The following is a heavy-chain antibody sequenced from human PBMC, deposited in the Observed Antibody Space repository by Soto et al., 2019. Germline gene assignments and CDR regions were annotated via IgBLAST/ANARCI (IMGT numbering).Heavy chain of an antibody. D-gene: IGHD3-3*01. CDR1: GFTFRKYV. V-gene: IGHV3-23*01. CDR2: LSSTGGST. Sequence: EVQLLESGGGLAQPGGSLRLSCEVSGFTFRKYVMTWVRQAPGKGLEWVSSLSSTGGSTYYADSVKGRFTVSRDNSKNTGFLQMNSLRAEDTAIYYCAKDQGFLEWIPQGGLDVWGPGTTGAVSS. CDR3: AKDQGFLEWIPQGGLDV. J-gene: IGHJ6*02.